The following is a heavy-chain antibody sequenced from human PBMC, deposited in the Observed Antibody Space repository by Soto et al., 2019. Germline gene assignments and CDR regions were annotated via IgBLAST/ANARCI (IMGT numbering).Heavy chain of an antibody. D-gene: IGHD5-12*01. CDR3: ARDLGGYDLYGPDT. Sequence: ASVKVSCKASGDTFTDSSIHWVRQAPGQGLECMGWINLNSGDTNYAEKFRGRVTMTRDTSIITAYMELTRLKSDDTAVYYCARDLGGYDLYGPDTWGQGTLVTVSS. CDR2: INLNSGDT. J-gene: IGHJ5*02. V-gene: IGHV1-2*02. CDR1: GDTFTDSS.